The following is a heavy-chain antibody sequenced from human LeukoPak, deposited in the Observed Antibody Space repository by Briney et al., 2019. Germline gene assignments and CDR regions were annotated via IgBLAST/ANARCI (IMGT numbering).Heavy chain of an antibody. V-gene: IGHV3-7*01. CDR2: IKQDGSAK. Sequence: GGSLRLSCAASGFTFSSYWMSWVRQAPGKGLEWVANIKQDGSAKYYVDSVKGRFTISRDNAKNSLYLQINSQRAEDTAVYYCARDFHGSGSSTYYYYYYYMDVWGKGTTVTVSS. CDR3: ARDFHGSGSSTYYYYYYYMDV. J-gene: IGHJ6*03. D-gene: IGHD3-10*01. CDR1: GFTFSSYW.